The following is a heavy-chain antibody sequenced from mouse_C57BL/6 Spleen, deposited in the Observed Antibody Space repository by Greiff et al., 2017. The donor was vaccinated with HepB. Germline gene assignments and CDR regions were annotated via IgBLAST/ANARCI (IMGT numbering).Heavy chain of an antibody. D-gene: IGHD2-3*01. CDR2: IYPGSGST. V-gene: IGHV1-55*01. CDR3: GRDDGYYGTDWYFDV. J-gene: IGHJ1*03. Sequence: VQLQQPGAELVKPGASVKMSCKASGYTFTSYWITWVKQRPGQGLEWIGDIYPGSGSTNYNEKFKSKATLTVDTSSSTAYMQLSSLTSEDSAVYYCGRDDGYYGTDWYFDVWGTGTTVTVSS. CDR1: GYTFTSYW.